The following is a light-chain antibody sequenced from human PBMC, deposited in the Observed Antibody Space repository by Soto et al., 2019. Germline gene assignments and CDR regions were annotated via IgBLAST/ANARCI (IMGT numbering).Light chain of an antibody. V-gene: IGKV1-33*01. CDR3: QQYDNPMVT. CDR1: QDISNY. CDR2: DAS. Sequence: DIQMTQSPSSLSASVGDRVTITCQASQDISNYLNWYQQKPGKAPKLLIYDASNLETGVPSRFSGSGSGTDFTFTISSLPPEDIATYYCQQYDNPMVTFGPGPKWISN. J-gene: IGKJ3*01.